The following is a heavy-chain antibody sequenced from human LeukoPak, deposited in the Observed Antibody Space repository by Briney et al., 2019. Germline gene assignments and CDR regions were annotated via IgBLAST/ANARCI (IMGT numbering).Heavy chain of an antibody. J-gene: IGHJ6*03. CDR2: ISSSGSTI. CDR1: GFTFSSYS. CDR3: ARAFGYSSGWYGDYYYMDV. V-gene: IGHV3-48*04. D-gene: IGHD6-19*01. Sequence: PGGSLRLSCAASGFTFSSYSMNWVRQAPGKGLEWVSYISSSGSTIYYADSVKGRFTISRDNAKNSLYLQMNSLRAEDTAVYYCARAFGYSSGWYGDYYYMDVWGKGTTVTVSS.